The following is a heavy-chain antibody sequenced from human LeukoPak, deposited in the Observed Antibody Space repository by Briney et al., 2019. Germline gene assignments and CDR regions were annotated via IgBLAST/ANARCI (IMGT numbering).Heavy chain of an antibody. V-gene: IGHV3-23*01. CDR2: ISGSGGST. J-gene: IGHJ4*02. Sequence: GGSLRLSCAASGFTFSSYAMSWVRQAPGKGLEWVSAISGSGGSTYYADSVKGRFTISRDNSKNTLYLQMNSLRAEDTAVYYCAKVSHCSGGSCGAFDYWGQGTLVTVSS. D-gene: IGHD2-15*01. CDR1: GFTFSSYA. CDR3: AKVSHCSGGSCGAFDY.